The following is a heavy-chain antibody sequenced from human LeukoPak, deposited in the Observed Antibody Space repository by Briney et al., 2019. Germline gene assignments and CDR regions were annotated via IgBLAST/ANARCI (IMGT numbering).Heavy chain of an antibody. D-gene: IGHD4-23*01. V-gene: IGHV1-69*13. Sequence: AASVKVSCKTSGGTFGSYVISWVRQAPGQGLDWMGGILPISGTADYAQKFQGRVTITADESTNTAYMELKSLTSEDTAVYYCARDRGGLDPWGQGTLVTVSS. CDR1: GGTFGSYV. CDR2: ILPISGTA. J-gene: IGHJ5*02. CDR3: ARDRGGLDP.